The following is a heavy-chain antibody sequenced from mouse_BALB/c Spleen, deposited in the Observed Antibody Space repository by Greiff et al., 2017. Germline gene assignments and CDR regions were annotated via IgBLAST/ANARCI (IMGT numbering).Heavy chain of an antibody. Sequence: QVQLQQSGPELVKPGASVRISCKASGYTFTSYYIYWVKQRPGQGLEWIGWIYPGNVNTKYNEKFKGKATLTADKSSSTAYMQLSSLTSEDSAVYFCAREAGYDWFAYWGQGTLVTVSA. CDR2: IYPGNVNT. J-gene: IGHJ3*01. CDR3: AREAGYDWFAY. V-gene: IGHV1S56*01. CDR1: GYTFTSYY. D-gene: IGHD2-14*01.